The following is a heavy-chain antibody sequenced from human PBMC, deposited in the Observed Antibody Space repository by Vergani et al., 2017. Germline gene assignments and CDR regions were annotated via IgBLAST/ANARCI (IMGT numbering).Heavy chain of an antibody. CDR2: ISGSGGST. CDR3: AKESMIVVVITTLPFFDY. CDR1: GFTFSSNA. J-gene: IGHJ4*02. D-gene: IGHD3-22*01. Sequence: EVQLLESGGGLVQPGGSLRLSCAASGFTFSSNAMSWVRQAPGTGLEWVSAISGSGGSTYYADSVKGRFTISSDNSKNPLYLQMNSLRAEDTAVYYCAKESMIVVVITTLPFFDYWGQGTLVTVSS. V-gene: IGHV3-23*01.